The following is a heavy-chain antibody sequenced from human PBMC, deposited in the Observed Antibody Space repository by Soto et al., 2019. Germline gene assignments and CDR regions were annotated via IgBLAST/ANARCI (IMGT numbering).Heavy chain of an antibody. CDR1: GYMFTKSA. J-gene: IGHJ4*01. Sequence: ASVKVSCKASGYMFTKSAMHWVRQAPGQRLEWMGWISGDSGNTKYSPKLQDRVTITRDTSASTAYMELSSLRSEDTALYYCARDGVAAGNINFDYWGQGTLVTVSS. CDR2: ISGDSGNT. V-gene: IGHV1-3*01. D-gene: IGHD6-19*01. CDR3: ARDGVAAGNINFDY.